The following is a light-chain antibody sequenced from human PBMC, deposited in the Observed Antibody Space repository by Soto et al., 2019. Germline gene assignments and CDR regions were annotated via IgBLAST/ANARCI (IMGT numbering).Light chain of an antibody. CDR2: GSS. CDR1: QSVSSNY. V-gene: IGKV3-20*01. J-gene: IGKJ2*01. Sequence: EIVLTQSPDTLSLSPGDRATLSCRASQSVSSNYVAWYQQKPGQAPRLLTHGSSSRATGIPDRFSGRGFGTDFTLAISRLEPEDFAVYYCHQYGSSPFTFGQGTKLEIK. CDR3: HQYGSSPFT.